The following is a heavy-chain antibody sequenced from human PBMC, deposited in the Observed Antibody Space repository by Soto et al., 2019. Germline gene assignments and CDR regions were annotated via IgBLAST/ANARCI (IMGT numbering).Heavy chain of an antibody. Sequence: GSLRLSCAASGFTVSSNYMSWVRQAPGKGLEWVSVIYSGGSTYYADSVKGRFTISRDNSKNTLYLQMNSLRAEDTAVYYCARERGNYYDSSGYYTYWGQGTLVTVSS. CDR1: GFTVSSNY. D-gene: IGHD3-22*01. CDR3: ARERGNYYDSSGYYTY. V-gene: IGHV3-53*01. CDR2: IYSGGST. J-gene: IGHJ4*02.